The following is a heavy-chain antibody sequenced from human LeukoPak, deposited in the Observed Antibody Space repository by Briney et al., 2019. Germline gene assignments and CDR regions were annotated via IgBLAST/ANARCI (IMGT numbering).Heavy chain of an antibody. V-gene: IGHV1-2*02. D-gene: IGHD2-2*01. CDR1: GYTFTVYY. CDR3: ARGGSTTRFEEGDFDY. J-gene: IGHJ4*02. CDR2: INPNSGVT. Sequence: ASVKVSCKASGYTFTVYYMHWVRQAPGQGLEWMGWINPNSGVTNYAQNFQGRVTVTRDTSISTAYMELSRLRSDDTAAYYCARGGSTTRFEEGDFDYWGQGTLVTVSS.